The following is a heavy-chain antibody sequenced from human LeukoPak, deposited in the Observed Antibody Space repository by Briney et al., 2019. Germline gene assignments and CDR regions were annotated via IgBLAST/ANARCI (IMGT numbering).Heavy chain of an antibody. D-gene: IGHD1-26*01. CDR2: IYSGEGT. V-gene: IGHV3-53*01. CDR1: GFTVSGNY. J-gene: IGHJ4*02. CDR3: ARLSWELGSDY. Sequence: PGGSLRLSCAASGFTVSGNYMSWLRQAPGKGLEWVSVIYSGEGTYYIDSVKGRFTISRDNSKNTVYLQMNSLRAEDTAVYYCARLSWELGSDYWGQGTLVTVSS.